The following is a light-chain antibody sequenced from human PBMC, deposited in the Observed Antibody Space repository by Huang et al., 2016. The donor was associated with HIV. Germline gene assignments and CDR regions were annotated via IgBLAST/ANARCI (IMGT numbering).Light chain of an antibody. Sequence: DIQMTQSPSTLPASVGDTVTITCRASQTISMSLAWCQPRPGSAPKLLIYQASRLERRVPSRFSGSGSGTEFTLTITSLQPDDFATYYGHQYNSYSPPYTFGQGTKLEIK. CDR3: HQYNSYSPPYT. CDR1: QTISMS. CDR2: QAS. V-gene: IGKV1-5*03. J-gene: IGKJ2*01.